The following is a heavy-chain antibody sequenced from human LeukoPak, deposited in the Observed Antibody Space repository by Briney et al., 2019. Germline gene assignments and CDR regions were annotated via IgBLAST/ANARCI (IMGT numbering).Heavy chain of an antibody. Sequence: ASVKVSCKASGGTFSSYAISWVRQAPGQGLEWMGGIIPIFGTANYAQKSQGRVTITADKSTSTAYMELSSLRSEDTAVYYCARSETTVVTSEYFDYWGQGTLVTVSS. V-gene: IGHV1-69*06. J-gene: IGHJ4*02. D-gene: IGHD4-23*01. CDR3: ARSETTVVTSEYFDY. CDR2: IIPIFGTA. CDR1: GGTFSSYA.